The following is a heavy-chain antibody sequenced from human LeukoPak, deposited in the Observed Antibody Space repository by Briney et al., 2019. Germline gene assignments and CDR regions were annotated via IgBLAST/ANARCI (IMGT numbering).Heavy chain of an antibody. V-gene: IGHV4-59*01. CDR2: IYYTGRT. D-gene: IGHD1-26*01. CDR3: ARGRPGSGSVISNTYAFDV. J-gene: IGHJ3*01. CDR1: GGSISSYY. Sequence: PSETLSLTCTVSGGSISSYYWSWIRQPPGKGLEWIGYIYYTGRTNYNPSLKSRVTISVDTSKNQFSLKLGSVTAADTAVYYCARGRPGSGSVISNTYAFDVWGQGTMVTVSS.